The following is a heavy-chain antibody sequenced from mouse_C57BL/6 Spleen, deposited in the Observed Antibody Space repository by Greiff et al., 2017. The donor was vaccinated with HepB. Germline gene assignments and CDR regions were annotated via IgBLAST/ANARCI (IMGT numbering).Heavy chain of an antibody. D-gene: IGHD1-1*01. V-gene: IGHV1-80*01. Sequence: QVQLQQSGAELVKPGASVKISCKASGYAFSSYWMNWVKQRPGKGLEWIGQIYPGDGDTNYNGKFKGKATLTADKSSSTAYMQLSSLTSEDSAVYFCARTYYGSSPCFDVWGTGTTVTVSS. CDR1: GYAFSSYW. CDR3: ARTYYGSSPCFDV. CDR2: IYPGDGDT. J-gene: IGHJ1*03.